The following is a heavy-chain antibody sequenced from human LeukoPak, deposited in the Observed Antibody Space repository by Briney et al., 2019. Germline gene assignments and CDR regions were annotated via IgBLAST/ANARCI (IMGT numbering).Heavy chain of an antibody. CDR2: MNPNSGNT. CDR3: ARARIAVAGTLDYFDY. Sequence: ASVKVSCKASGYTFTSYDINWVRQATGQGLEWMGWMNPNSGNTGYAQKFQGRVTMTRNTSISTAYMELSSLRSEDTAVYYCARARIAVAGTLDYFDYWGQGTLVTVSS. J-gene: IGHJ4*02. V-gene: IGHV1-8*01. D-gene: IGHD6-19*01. CDR1: GYTFTSYD.